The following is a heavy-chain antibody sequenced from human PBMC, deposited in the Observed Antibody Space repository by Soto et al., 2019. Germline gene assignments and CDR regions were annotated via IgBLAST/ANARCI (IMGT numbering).Heavy chain of an antibody. D-gene: IGHD3-10*01. CDR3: ARSYYGSGSPYPFDY. Sequence: SSETLSLTCTVSGGSISSGDYYWSWIRQPPGKGLEWIGYIYYSGSTYYNPSLKSRVTISVDTSKNQFSLKLSSVTAADTAVYYCARSYYGSGSPYPFDYWGQGTLVTVSS. CDR2: IYYSGST. J-gene: IGHJ4*02. CDR1: GGSISSGDYY. V-gene: IGHV4-30-4*01.